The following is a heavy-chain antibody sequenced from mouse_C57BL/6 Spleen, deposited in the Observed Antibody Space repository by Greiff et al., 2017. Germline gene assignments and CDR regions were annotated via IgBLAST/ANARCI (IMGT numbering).Heavy chain of an antibody. D-gene: IGHD3-2*02. Sequence: EVQVVESGGGLVKPGGSLKLSCAASGFTFSDYGMHWVRQAPEKGLEWIAYISTGSSTINYADTVKGQFTITRDKATNTLFLQMTSLRSEDTAMYYCARSQLRRYAMDYWGQGTSVTVSS. CDR3: ARSQLRRYAMDY. CDR2: ISTGSSTI. CDR1: GFTFSDYG. J-gene: IGHJ4*01. V-gene: IGHV5-17*01.